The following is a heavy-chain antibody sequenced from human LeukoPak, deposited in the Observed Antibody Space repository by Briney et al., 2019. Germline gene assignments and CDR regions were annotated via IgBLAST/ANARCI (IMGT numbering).Heavy chain of an antibody. CDR2: IIPIFGTA. Sequence: GASVKVSCKASGYTFTGYYMHWVRQAPGQGLEWVGGIIPIFGTANYAQKFQGRVTITTDESTSTAYMELSSLRSEDTAVYYCAGCYCSSTSCFDAFDIWGQGTMVTVSS. D-gene: IGHD2-2*01. J-gene: IGHJ3*02. CDR1: GYTFTGYY. CDR3: AGCYCSSTSCFDAFDI. V-gene: IGHV1-69*05.